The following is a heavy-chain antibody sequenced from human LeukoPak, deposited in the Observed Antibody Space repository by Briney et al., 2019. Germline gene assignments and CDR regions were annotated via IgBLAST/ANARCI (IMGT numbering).Heavy chain of an antibody. J-gene: IGHJ4*02. D-gene: IGHD1-26*01. V-gene: IGHV1-2*02. CDR1: GYTFTGYY. Sequence: ASVKVSCKASGYTFTGYYMHWVRQAPGQGLEWMGWISPNSGGTSYAQKFQGRVTMTRDTSINTTYMELSRLRSDDTAVYYCARDRWDLLTFDYWGQGTLVTVSS. CDR2: ISPNSGGT. CDR3: ARDRWDLLTFDY.